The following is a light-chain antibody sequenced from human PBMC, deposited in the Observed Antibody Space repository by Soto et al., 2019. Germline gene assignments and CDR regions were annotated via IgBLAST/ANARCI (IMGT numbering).Light chain of an antibody. CDR1: QSISNL. CDR3: QHYKSYPWS. V-gene: IGKV1-5*01. CDR2: DVS. J-gene: IGKJ2*01. Sequence: DIQMTQSPSTLSRSVGDRVTITCRASQSISNLLAWYQQKPGKAPKLLIYDVSTLESGVPSWFSGSGSGTEFTLTISSLQPDDFATYYCQHYKSYPWSFGQGTKLEIK.